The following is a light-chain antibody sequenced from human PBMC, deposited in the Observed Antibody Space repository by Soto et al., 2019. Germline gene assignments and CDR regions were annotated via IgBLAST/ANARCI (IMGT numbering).Light chain of an antibody. CDR2: GAY. V-gene: IGKV3-15*01. CDR3: QQYNNWPPIT. Sequence: EIVITQSPATLALSPGERATLSCRASQSVSSNLAWYQQKPGQAPRLLIYGAYTRATGIPARFSGSGSGTEFTLTIRSLQSEDFAVYYCQQYNNWPPITFGQGTRLEI. J-gene: IGKJ5*01. CDR1: QSVSSN.